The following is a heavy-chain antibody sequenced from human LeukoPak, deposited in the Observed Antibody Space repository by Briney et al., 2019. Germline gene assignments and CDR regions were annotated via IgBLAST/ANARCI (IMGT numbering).Heavy chain of an antibody. CDR1: GYTFTGYY. CDR2: INPNSGGT. V-gene: IGHV1-2*02. CDR3: ARGGLYEVLWWDTQDNWFDP. D-gene: IGHD2-21*01. J-gene: IGHJ5*02. Sequence: ASVKVSCKASGYTFTGYYMHWVRQAPGQGLEWMGWINPNSGGTNYAQKFQGRVTMTRDTSINAAYMELSRLRSDDTAVYYCARGGLYEVLWWDTQDNWFDPWGQGTLVTVSS.